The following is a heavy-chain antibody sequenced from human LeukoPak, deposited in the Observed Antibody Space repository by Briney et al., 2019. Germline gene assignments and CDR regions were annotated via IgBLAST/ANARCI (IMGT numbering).Heavy chain of an antibody. Sequence: SQTLSLTCTVSGGSISSGDYYWSWIRQPPGKGLEWIGYIYYSGSTYYNPSLKSRVTISVDTSKNQFSLKLSSVTAADTAVYYCARRITIFGVVIIDWGQGTLVTVSS. CDR2: IYYSGST. V-gene: IGHV4-30-4*08. J-gene: IGHJ4*02. D-gene: IGHD3-3*01. CDR3: ARRITIFGVVIID. CDR1: GGSISSGDYY.